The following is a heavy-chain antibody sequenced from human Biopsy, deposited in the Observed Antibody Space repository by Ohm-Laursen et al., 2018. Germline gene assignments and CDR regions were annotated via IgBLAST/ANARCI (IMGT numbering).Heavy chain of an antibody. CDR1: ADSFVGYD. CDR3: ARDLVDWTVPS. V-gene: IGHV1-2*02. D-gene: IGHD3/OR15-3a*01. CDR2: IYPNNGAT. Sequence: SSVKVSCKAPADSFVGYDIHWVRQAPGQGLEWMGSIYPNNGATKNAQKFQGRVTMTRDTSINAAFMELKSLRSDDTAVYYCARDLVDWTVPSWGQGTLVIVSS. J-gene: IGHJ4*02.